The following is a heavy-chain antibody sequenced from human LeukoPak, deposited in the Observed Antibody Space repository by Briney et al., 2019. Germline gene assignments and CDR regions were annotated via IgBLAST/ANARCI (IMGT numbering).Heavy chain of an antibody. CDR2: ISYDGSNK. J-gene: IGHJ6*02. D-gene: IGHD6-13*01. V-gene: IGHV3-30*03. CDR1: GFTFSSYG. CDR3: ASGSSWYDYYYYGMDV. Sequence: GGSLRLSCAASGFTFSSYGMHWVRQAPGKGLEWVAVISYDGSNKYYADSVKGRFTISRDNSKNTLYLQMNSLRAEDTAVYYCASGSSWYDYYYYGMDVWGQGTTVTVSS.